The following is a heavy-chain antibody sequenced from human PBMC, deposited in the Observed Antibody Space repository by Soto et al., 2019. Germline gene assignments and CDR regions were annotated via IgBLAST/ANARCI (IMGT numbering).Heavy chain of an antibody. CDR1: GGSITTNNYY. J-gene: IGHJ4*02. CDR3: ERQFGRFFAC. D-gene: IGHD1-26*01. CDR2: IFYSGNT. Sequence: PETLSLTCAFSGGSITTNNYYWGLILQSPGKGLEWIGNIFYSGNTYYNPSLKSRVTISVDTSTNQFSLKVTSVTAADTAVYYCERQFGRFFACWRKGSLVTVSS. V-gene: IGHV4-39*01.